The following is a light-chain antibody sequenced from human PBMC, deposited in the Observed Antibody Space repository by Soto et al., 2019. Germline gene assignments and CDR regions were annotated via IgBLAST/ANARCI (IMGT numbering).Light chain of an antibody. V-gene: IGLV2-11*01. CDR1: SSYVGGHNS. Sequence: QSVLTQPRSVSRSPGQSVTISCTGTSSYVGGHNSVSWYQQYPGKATNLLLSSVSQRPSGVPDRFSGSKTGNTASLTTSGLLAEDEADYYCCSYAGSYTYVFGTGSKVTVL. CDR3: CSYAGSYTYV. CDR2: SVS. J-gene: IGLJ1*01.